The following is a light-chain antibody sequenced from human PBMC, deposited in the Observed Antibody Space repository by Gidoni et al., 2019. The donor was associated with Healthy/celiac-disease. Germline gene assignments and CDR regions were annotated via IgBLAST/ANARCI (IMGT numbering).Light chain of an antibody. CDR2: KAA. CDR1: QSISSW. J-gene: IGKJ2*01. V-gene: IGKV1-5*03. CDR3: QQYNSYSTLKT. Sequence: DIQMTQSPSTLSASVGDRVTITCRASQSISSWLVWYQQKPGKAPKLLIYKAARLESGVPSRFRGSGSGTEFTLTISSLQPDDVATDYCQQYNSYSTLKTFGQGTKLEIK.